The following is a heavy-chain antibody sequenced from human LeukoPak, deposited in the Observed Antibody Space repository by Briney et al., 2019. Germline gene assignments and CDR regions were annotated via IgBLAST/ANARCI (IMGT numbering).Heavy chain of an antibody. V-gene: IGHV4-34*01. CDR2: INHSGST. CDR3: ARVKTYYYDR. CDR1: GGSLSGYY. D-gene: IGHD3-10*01. Sequence: SETLSLTCAVYGGSLSGYYWSWIRQPPGKGLEWIGEINHSGSTNYNPSLKSRVTISVDTSKNQFSLKLSSVTAADTAVYYCARVKTYYYDRWGQGTMVTVSS. J-gene: IGHJ3*02.